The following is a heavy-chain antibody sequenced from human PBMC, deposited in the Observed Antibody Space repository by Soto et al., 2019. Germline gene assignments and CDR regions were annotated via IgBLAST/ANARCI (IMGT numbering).Heavy chain of an antibody. V-gene: IGHV4-38-2*01. Sequence: PETLSLPCGVSGYSLGSGDYWAWIRQSPGKGLEWIGSIDHAGSVYYNPSPNARVALYMDTSKNHFSLKLTSVTAADTAVYYCARTFDYYGMDVWRQGNTVTV. J-gene: IGHJ6*02. CDR3: ARTFDYYGMDV. CDR2: IDHAGSV. CDR1: GYSLGSGDY.